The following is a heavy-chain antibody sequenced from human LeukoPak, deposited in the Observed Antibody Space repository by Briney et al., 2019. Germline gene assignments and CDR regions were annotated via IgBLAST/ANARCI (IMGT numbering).Heavy chain of an antibody. CDR3: ARATSYYDFWSGYEYYMDV. V-gene: IGHV4-59*01. CDR1: GGSISSYN. D-gene: IGHD3-3*01. J-gene: IGHJ6*03. CDR2: IYYSGST. Sequence: PSETLSLTCTVSGGSISSYNWSWIRQPPGKGLEWIGYIYYSGSTNYNPSLKSRVTISVDTSKNQFSLKLSSVTAADTAVYYCARATSYYDFWSGYEYYMDVWGKGTTVTVSS.